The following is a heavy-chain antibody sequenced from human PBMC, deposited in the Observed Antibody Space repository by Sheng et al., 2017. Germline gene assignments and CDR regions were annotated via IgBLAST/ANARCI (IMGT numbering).Heavy chain of an antibody. V-gene: IGHV1-69*05. CDR1: GGTFSSYA. CDR3: ARVSNYYDSSGYLTGFDP. J-gene: IGHJ5*02. D-gene: IGHD3-22*01. CDR2: IIPIFGTA. Sequence: QVQLVQSGAEVKKPGSSVKVSCKASGGTFSSYAISWVRQAPGQGLEWMGGIIPIFGTANYAQKFQGRVTITTDESTSTAYMELSSLRSEDTAVYYCARVSNYYDSSGYLTGFDPWGQGTLVTVSS.